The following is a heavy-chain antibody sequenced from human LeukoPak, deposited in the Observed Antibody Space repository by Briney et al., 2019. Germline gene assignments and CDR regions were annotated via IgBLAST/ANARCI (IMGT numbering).Heavy chain of an antibody. CDR3: ASGITFGGVNFDY. V-gene: IGHV4-34*01. D-gene: IGHD3-16*01. Sequence: PSGTLSLTCAVYGGSFSGYYWSWIRQPPGKGLEWIGEINHSGSTNYNPSLKSRVTISVDTSKNQFSLKLSSVTAADTAVYYCASGITFGGVNFDYWGQGTLVTVSS. CDR2: INHSGST. CDR1: GGSFSGYY. J-gene: IGHJ4*02.